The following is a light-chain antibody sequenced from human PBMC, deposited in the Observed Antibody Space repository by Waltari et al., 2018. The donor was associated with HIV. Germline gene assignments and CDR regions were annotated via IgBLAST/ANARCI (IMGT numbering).Light chain of an antibody. Sequence: HSALTQPPSASGSPGQSVTISCTGAGSDVGAYNYVSWYPQHPGKAPKLMIYEVTKRPSGVPDRLFGSKSDNTASLTVSGLQAEEEAVYYCSSYAVSNRLVFGGGTKLTVL. CDR1: GSDVGAYNY. CDR2: EVT. J-gene: IGLJ3*02. V-gene: IGLV2-8*01. CDR3: SSYAVSNRLV.